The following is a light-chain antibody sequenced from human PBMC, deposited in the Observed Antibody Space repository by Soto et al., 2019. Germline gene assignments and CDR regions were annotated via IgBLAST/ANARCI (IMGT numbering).Light chain of an antibody. CDR1: QGVSSY. CDR2: DAS. CDR3: QRRSNWQSGT. J-gene: IGKJ4*01. Sequence: EIVLTQSPATLSLSPGERATLSCRASQGVSSYLAWYQQKPGQAPRLLIYDASNRATGIPARFSGSGPGTVFNLTISSLEPEDFAVYYCQRRSNWQSGTFGGGNKVEIK. V-gene: IGKV3D-11*01.